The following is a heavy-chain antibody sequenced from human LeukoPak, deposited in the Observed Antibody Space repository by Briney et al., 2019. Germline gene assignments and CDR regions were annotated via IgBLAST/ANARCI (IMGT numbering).Heavy chain of an antibody. Sequence: GASVKVSCKASGYTFNSDDINWVRQATGQGLEWMGWMNPNSGNTGYAQKFQGRVTITRNTSISTAYMELSSLRSEDTAVYYCARGLELDRDFDYWGQGTLVTVSS. D-gene: IGHD1-7*01. CDR2: MNPNSGNT. CDR1: GYTFNSDD. V-gene: IGHV1-8*03. J-gene: IGHJ4*02. CDR3: ARGLELDRDFDY.